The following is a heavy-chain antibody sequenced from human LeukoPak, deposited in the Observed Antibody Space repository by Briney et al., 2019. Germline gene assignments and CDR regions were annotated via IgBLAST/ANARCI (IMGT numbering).Heavy chain of an antibody. J-gene: IGHJ4*02. V-gene: IGHV3-7*01. Sequence: PGGSLRLSCAASGFTFSSYSMNWVRQAPGKGLEWVANIKEDGSEKYYVDSLKGRFTISRDNAKNSLYLQMNNLRAEDTAVYYCVGPDSQFDCWGQGTLVTVSS. CDR2: IKEDGSEK. CDR3: VGPDSQFDC. CDR1: GFTFSSYS. D-gene: IGHD3-10*01.